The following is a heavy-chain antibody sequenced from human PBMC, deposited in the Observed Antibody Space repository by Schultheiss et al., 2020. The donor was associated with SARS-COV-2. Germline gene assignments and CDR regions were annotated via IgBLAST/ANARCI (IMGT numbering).Heavy chain of an antibody. J-gene: IGHJ4*02. V-gene: IGHV3-23*01. CDR1: GFTFSSYA. CDR3: ARVLERSSSLDY. Sequence: GGSLRLSCAASGFTFSSYAMSWVRQAPGKGLEWVSAISGSGGSTYYADSVKGRFTISRDNSKNTLYLQMNSLRAEDTAVYYCARVLERSSSLDYWGQGTLVTVSS. CDR2: ISGSGGST. D-gene: IGHD6-13*01.